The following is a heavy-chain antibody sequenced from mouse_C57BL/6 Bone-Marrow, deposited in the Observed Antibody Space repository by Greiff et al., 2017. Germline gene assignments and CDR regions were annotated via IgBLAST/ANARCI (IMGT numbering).Heavy chain of an antibody. CDR1: GYTFTRYW. CDR3: AATLFDY. V-gene: IGHV1-50*01. CDR2: IDPSDSYT. Sequence: VQLQQPGAELVKPGASVKLSCKASGYTFTRYWMQWVKQRPGQGLEWIGEIDPSDSYTNYNQKFKGKATLTVDTSSSTAYMQLSSLTSDDSAVYYCAATLFDYWGQGTTLTVSS. D-gene: IGHD1-1*01. J-gene: IGHJ2*01.